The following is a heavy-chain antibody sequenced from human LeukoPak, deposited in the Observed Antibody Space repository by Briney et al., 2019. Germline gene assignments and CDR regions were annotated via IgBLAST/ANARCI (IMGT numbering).Heavy chain of an antibody. V-gene: IGHV4-39*01. CDR3: ARGPDFWSGYFLDY. J-gene: IGHJ4*02. CDR1: GGSISSSSYY. Sequence: SETLSLTCTVSGGSISSSSYYWGWIRQPPGKGLEWIGSIYYSGSTYYNPSLKSRVTISVDTSKNQFSLKLSSVTAAGTAVYYCARGPDFWSGYFLDYWGQGTLVTVSS. CDR2: IYYSGST. D-gene: IGHD3-3*01.